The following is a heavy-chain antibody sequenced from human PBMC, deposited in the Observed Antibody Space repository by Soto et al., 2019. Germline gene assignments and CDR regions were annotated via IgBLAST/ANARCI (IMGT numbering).Heavy chain of an antibody. V-gene: IGHV1-18*01. CDR3: ARVLRGADNYYYYGMDV. D-gene: IGHD3-10*01. J-gene: IGHJ6*02. Sequence: ASVKVSCKASGYTFTRYGISWVRQAPGQGLEWMGWISAYNGNTNYAQKLQGRVTMTTDTSTSTAYMELRSLRSDDTAVYYCARVLRGADNYYYYGMDVWGQGTTVTVSS. CDR1: GYTFTRYG. CDR2: ISAYNGNT.